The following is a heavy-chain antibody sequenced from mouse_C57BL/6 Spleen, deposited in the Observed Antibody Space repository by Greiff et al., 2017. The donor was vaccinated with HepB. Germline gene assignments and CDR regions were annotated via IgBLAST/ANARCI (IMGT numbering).Heavy chain of an antibody. J-gene: IGHJ2*01. Sequence: VQRVESGAELVRPGTSVKLSCKASGYTFTSYWMHWVKQRPGQGLEWIGVIDPSDSYTNYNQKFKGKATLTVDTSSSTAYMQLSSLTSEDSAVYYCARSGYSKSFDYWGQGTTLTVSS. CDR2: IDPSDSYT. CDR1: GYTFTSYW. V-gene: IGHV1-59*01. D-gene: IGHD2-5*01. CDR3: ARSGYSKSFDY.